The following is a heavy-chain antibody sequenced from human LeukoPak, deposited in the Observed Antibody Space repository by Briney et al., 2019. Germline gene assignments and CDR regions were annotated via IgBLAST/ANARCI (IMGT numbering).Heavy chain of an antibody. Sequence: QPGGSLRLSCAASGFTFSDSTMHWVRQASGKGLEWVGRIRNKANNYATAYATSVKGRFTLSRDDSKNTAYRQMNSLKTEDTALYYCVRGAASGSYYGLGVWGQGATVTVSS. J-gene: IGHJ6*02. CDR1: GFTFSDST. V-gene: IGHV3-73*01. CDR2: IRNKANNYAT. CDR3: VRGAASGSYYGLGV. D-gene: IGHD1-26*01.